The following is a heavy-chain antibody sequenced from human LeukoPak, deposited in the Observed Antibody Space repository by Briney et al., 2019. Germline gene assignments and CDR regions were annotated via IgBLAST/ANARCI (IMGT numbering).Heavy chain of an antibody. J-gene: IGHJ4*02. V-gene: IGHV1-69*13. Sequence: GASVKVSCKASGGTFSSYAISWVRQAPGQGLEWMGGIIPIFGTANYAQKFQGRVTITADESTSTAYMELSSLRSEDTAVYYCARDGGYYGSGSAYYFDYWGQGTLVTVSP. CDR1: GGTFSSYA. CDR3: ARDGGYYGSGSAYYFDY. D-gene: IGHD3-10*01. CDR2: IIPIFGTA.